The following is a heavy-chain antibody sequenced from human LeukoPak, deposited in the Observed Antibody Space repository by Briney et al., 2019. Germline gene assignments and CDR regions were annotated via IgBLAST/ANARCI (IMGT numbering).Heavy chain of an antibody. D-gene: IGHD3-10*01. CDR2: INPNSGGT. Sequence: ASVKASCKASGYTFTSYYMHWVRQAPGQGLEWMGWINPNSGGTNYAQKFQGRVTMTRDTSISTAYMELSRLRSDDTAVYYCARMVAGGSGSYLSPYYYYYMDVWGKGTTVTVSS. J-gene: IGHJ6*03. V-gene: IGHV1-2*02. CDR3: ARMVAGGSGSYLSPYYYYYMDV. CDR1: GYTFTSYY.